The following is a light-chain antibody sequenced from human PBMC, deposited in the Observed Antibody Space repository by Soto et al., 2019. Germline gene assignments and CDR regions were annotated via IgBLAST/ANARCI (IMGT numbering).Light chain of an antibody. CDR1: QSVSSSY. CDR2: GAS. CDR3: QQYGSSPLT. J-gene: IGKJ4*01. V-gene: IGKV3-20*01. Sequence: EIVLTQSPGTLSLSPGERATLSCRASQSVSSSYLAWYQQKPGQAPRLLIYGASSRATGIQDKFSGSGSGTDSTLTISRLEPEDFAVYYCQQYGSSPLTFGGGTKVEIK.